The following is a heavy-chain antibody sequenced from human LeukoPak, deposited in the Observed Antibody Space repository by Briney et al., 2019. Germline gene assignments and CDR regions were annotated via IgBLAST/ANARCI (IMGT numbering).Heavy chain of an antibody. Sequence: PGGSLRLSCAASGFTFSSYGMHWVRQAPGKGLEWVSAISGNGRDTYYADSVKGRFTISRDNSKDTLYLQMNSLRAEDTAVYYCAKYRRGSSGWYAQIIDYYYGMDVWGQGTTVTVSS. J-gene: IGHJ6*02. D-gene: IGHD6-19*01. CDR2: ISGNGRDT. CDR1: GFTFSSYG. V-gene: IGHV3-23*01. CDR3: AKYRRGSSGWYAQIIDYYYGMDV.